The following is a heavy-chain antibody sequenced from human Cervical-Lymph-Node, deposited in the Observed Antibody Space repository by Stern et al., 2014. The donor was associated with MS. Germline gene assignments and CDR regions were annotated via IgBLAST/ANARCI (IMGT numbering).Heavy chain of an antibody. V-gene: IGHV1-2*02. CDR1: GFTFTNYY. Sequence: QVQLVQSGAEVKKPGASVQVSCKPSGFTFTNYYIHWLRQAPGQRPGWMGRISPKNGDTNYAPKFQGRVTMTRDTSVSLVSLEVTRLRFDDTAIYYCAENMDVWGQGTTVTVSS. J-gene: IGHJ6*02. CDR3: AENMDV. CDR2: ISPKNGDT.